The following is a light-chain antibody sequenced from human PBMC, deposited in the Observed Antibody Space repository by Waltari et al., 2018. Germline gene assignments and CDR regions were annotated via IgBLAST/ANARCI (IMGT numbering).Light chain of an antibody. CDR3: QSYDSSLSGYV. V-gene: IGLV1-40*01. J-gene: IGLJ1*01. Sequence: QSVLTQPPSVSGAPGQGVTIPCTGSSPNIGAGYDVHWSHQLPGPAPKHLISRNSNRPSGVPDRFSGSKSGTSASLAITGLQAEDEADYYCQSYDSSLSGYVFGTGTKVTVL. CDR1: SPNIGAGYD. CDR2: RNS.